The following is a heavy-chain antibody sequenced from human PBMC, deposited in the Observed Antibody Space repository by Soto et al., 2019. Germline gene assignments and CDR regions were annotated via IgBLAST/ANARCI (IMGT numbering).Heavy chain of an antibody. CDR1: GYTLTELS. D-gene: IGHD3-22*01. Sequence: GASVKVSCKVSGYTLTELSMHWLRQSPGKGLEWMGGFDPEDGETIYAQKFQGRVTMTEDTSTDTAYMELSSLRSEDTAVYYCATDPWPSDTMIVDYWGQGTLVTVSS. CDR3: ATDPWPSDTMIVDY. CDR2: FDPEDGET. V-gene: IGHV1-24*01. J-gene: IGHJ4*02.